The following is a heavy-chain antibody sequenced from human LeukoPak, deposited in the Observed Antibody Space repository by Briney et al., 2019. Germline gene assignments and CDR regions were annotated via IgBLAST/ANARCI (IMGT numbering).Heavy chain of an antibody. V-gene: IGHV1-2*02. CDR1: GYTFTGYY. CDR2: INPNSGGT. Sequence: ASVKVSCKASGYTFTGYYMHWVRQAPGQGLEWMGWINPNSGGTNYAQKFRGRVTMTRDTSISTAYMELSRLRSDDTAVYYCARGQSYYEPPETWGKGTLVTVSS. CDR3: ARGQSYYEPPET. D-gene: IGHD3-22*01. J-gene: IGHJ5*02.